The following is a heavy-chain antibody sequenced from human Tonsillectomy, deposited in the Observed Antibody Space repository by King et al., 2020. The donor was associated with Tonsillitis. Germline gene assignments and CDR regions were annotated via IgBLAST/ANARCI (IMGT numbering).Heavy chain of an antibody. Sequence: VQLVESGGGLVQPGEYLRLSCAASGFTFSSYSMSWVRQAPGKGLEWVSAISSGGTAYSTDSVKGRFTISRDNSKNTLYLQMNSLRAEETAVYYCAKGGRDIDHWGQGTLVTVSS. V-gene: IGHV3-23*04. J-gene: IGHJ5*02. CDR3: AKGGRDIDH. D-gene: IGHD1-26*01. CDR2: ISSGGTA. CDR1: GFTFSSYS.